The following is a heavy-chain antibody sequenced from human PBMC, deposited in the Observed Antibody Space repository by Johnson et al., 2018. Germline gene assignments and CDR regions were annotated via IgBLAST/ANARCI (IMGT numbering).Heavy chain of an antibody. J-gene: IGHJ3*02. CDR2: IYPGDSDT. V-gene: IGHV5-51*01. CDR1: GYSFTSYW. Sequence: VQLVQSGAEVKKPGESLKISCKGSGYSFTSYWIGWVRQMPGKGLEWMGIIYPGDSDTRYSPSFQGQVTISADKSISTAYLQWSSLKASDTALYYCARGGYWGSSSCFWDDAFDICGQGTKVTVSS. D-gene: IGHD2-2*01. CDR3: ARGGYWGSSSCFWDDAFDI.